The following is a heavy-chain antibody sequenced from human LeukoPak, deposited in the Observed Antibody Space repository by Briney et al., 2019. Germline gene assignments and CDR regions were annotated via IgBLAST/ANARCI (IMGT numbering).Heavy chain of an antibody. CDR1: GYTFTGHY. CDR3: ARDQNYYDTNTYYGIDC. CDR2: INANNGAT. D-gene: IGHD3-22*01. Sequence: ASVKASCKTSGYTFTGHYIHWVRQAPGQGLEWMGWINANNGATHCAQKFQDRVTMTRDTSISTAYMELSRLTSDDTAVYYCARDQNYYDTNTYYGIDCWGQGTLVTVSS. J-gene: IGHJ4*02. V-gene: IGHV1-2*02.